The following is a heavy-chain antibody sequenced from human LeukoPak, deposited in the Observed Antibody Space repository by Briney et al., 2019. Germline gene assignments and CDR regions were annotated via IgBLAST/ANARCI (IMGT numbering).Heavy chain of an antibody. V-gene: IGHV1-46*01. D-gene: IGHD3-22*01. Sequence: ASVKVSCKPSGYTFTSYYMHWVRQAPGQGLEWMGIINPSGGSTSYAQKYQGRVTMTRDTSTSTVYMELSSLRSEDTAVYYCARENIVGFVTKDYWGQGTLVTVSS. CDR1: GYTFTSYY. J-gene: IGHJ4*02. CDR2: INPSGGST. CDR3: ARENIVGFVTKDY.